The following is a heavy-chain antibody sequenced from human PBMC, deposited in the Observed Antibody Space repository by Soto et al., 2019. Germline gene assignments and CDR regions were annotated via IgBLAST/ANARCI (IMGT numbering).Heavy chain of an antibody. D-gene: IGHD2-2*01. CDR3: AKDALGYCISTSCLGPDY. V-gene: IGHV3-23*01. CDR2: ISGSGGST. CDR1: GFTFSSYA. Sequence: EVQLLESGGGLVQPGGSLRLSCVASGFTFSSYAMSWVRQAPGKGLEWVSAISGSGGSTYYADSVKGRFTISRDNSKNTLYLQMNSLRAEDTAVYYCAKDALGYCISTSCLGPDYWGQGTLVTVSS. J-gene: IGHJ4*02.